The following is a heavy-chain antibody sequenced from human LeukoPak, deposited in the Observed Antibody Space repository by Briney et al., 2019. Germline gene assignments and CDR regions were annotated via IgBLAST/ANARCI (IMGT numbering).Heavy chain of an antibody. V-gene: IGHV3-74*01. D-gene: IGHD1-26*01. Sequence: GGSLRLSCAASGFSFSSYWMHWVRQAPGKGLVWVSRIDSDGSTTTYADSVKGRFTVSRDNAKNTLYLQMNSLRVEDTAVYYCASAYRGSSNAPFEYWGQGTLVIVSS. CDR2: IDSDGSTT. CDR3: ASAYRGSSNAPFEY. J-gene: IGHJ4*02. CDR1: GFSFSSYW.